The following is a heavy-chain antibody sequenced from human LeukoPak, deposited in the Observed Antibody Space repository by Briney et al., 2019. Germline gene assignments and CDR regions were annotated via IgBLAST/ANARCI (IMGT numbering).Heavy chain of an antibody. D-gene: IGHD3-16*02. CDR2: ITSSGNSI. V-gene: IGHV3-11*04. J-gene: IGHJ5*02. CDR3: ARALMITFGGVIAPPGDP. Sequence: GGSLRLSCAASGFTFSDYYMSWIRQAPGKGLEWVSYITSSGNSIYYADSVKGRFTISRENAKNSLYLQMNSLRAGDTAVYYCARALMITFGGVIAPPGDPWGQGTLVTVSS. CDR1: GFTFSDYY.